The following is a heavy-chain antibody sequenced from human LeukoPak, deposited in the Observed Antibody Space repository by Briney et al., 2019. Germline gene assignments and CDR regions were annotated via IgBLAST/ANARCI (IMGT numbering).Heavy chain of an antibody. J-gene: IGHJ3*02. CDR2: INHSGST. CDR1: GGSFSGYY. D-gene: IGHD3-10*01. Sequence: SETLSLTCAVYGGSFSGYYWSWIRQPPGKGLEWIGEINHSGSTNYNPSLKSRVTISLDTSMNQFSLKVISMTAADTAAYYCTKSDGYGLIRICGRGTMVTVSS. CDR3: TKSDGYGLIRI. V-gene: IGHV4-34*03.